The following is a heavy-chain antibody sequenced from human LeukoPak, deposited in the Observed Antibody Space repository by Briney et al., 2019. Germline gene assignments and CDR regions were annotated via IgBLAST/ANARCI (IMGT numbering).Heavy chain of an antibody. CDR2: ISDDGSNK. V-gene: IGHV3-30*03. D-gene: IGHD3-3*01. J-gene: IGHJ3*01. CDR1: GFTFSNYA. Sequence: GGSPRLSCAASGFTFSNYAMHWVRQAPGKGLEWVAVISDDGSNKYYGDSVKGRFTISRDNAKKTLYLQMNSLRAEDTAVYYCASVVGGYYPPVDAFDLWGRGTMVTVSS. CDR3: ASVVGGYYPPVDAFDL.